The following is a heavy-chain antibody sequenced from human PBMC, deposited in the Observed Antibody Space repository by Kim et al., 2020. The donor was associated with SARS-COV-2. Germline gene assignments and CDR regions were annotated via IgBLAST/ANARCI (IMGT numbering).Heavy chain of an antibody. CDR2: IYYSGST. D-gene: IGHD4-17*01. V-gene: IGHV4-31*03. CDR1: GCSIHSGGYY. CDR3: ARSKTDYGDFVFLNS. J-gene: IGHJ5*02. Sequence: SETLSLTCTVSGCSIHSGGYYWTWIRQLPGKGLEWIGHIYYSGSTYYNPSLKSRVTISVDTSKNQFSLKLTSLTAADTAVYYCARSKTDYGDFVFLNSWGQGILVTVSS.